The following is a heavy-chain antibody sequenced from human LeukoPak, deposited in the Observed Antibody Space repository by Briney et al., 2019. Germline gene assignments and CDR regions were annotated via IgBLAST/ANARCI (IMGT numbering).Heavy chain of an antibody. V-gene: IGHV4-39*07. J-gene: IGHJ4*02. CDR1: GGSITSTPYY. CDR2: IYHSGST. CDR3: VRSSSSIFDY. D-gene: IGHD6-6*01. Sequence: SETLSLTCTVSGGSITSTPYYWGWIRQPPEKGLEWIGSIYHSGSTYYNPSLKSRVTMSVDTSKNQFSLKLSSVTAADTAVYYCVRSSSSIFDYWGQGTLVTVSS.